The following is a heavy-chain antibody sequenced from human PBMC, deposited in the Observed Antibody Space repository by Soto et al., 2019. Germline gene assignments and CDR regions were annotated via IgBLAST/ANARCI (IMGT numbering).Heavy chain of an antibody. D-gene: IGHD1-26*01. Sequence: SETLSLTCTVSGGSISSGGYYWSWIRQPPGKGLEWIGYIYYSGSTYYNPSLKSRVTISVDTSKNQFSLKLSSVTAADTAVYYCARISLEYSGSLRFDYWGQGTLVTV. CDR3: ARISLEYSGSLRFDY. CDR1: GGSISSGGYY. CDR2: IYYSGST. V-gene: IGHV4-30-4*01. J-gene: IGHJ4*02.